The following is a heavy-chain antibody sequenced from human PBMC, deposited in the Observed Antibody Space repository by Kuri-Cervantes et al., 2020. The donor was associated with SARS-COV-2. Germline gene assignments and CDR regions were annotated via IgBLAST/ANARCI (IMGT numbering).Heavy chain of an antibody. D-gene: IGHD3-3*01. CDR3: ARDVKRITIFGVVIAYGMDV. CDR2: IWYDGSNK. J-gene: IGHJ6*02. CDR1: GFTFSSYG. Sequence: LSLTCAASGFTFSSYGMHWVRQAPGKGLEWVAVIWYDGSNKYYADSVKGRFTISRDNSKNTLYLQMNSLRAEDTAVYYCARDVKRITIFGVVIAYGMDVWGRGTTVTVSS. V-gene: IGHV3-33*01.